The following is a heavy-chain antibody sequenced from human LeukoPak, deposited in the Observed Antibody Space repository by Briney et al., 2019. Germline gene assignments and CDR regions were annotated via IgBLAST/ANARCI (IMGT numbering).Heavy chain of an antibody. D-gene: IGHD2-2*01. V-gene: IGHV1-18*01. CDR3: ASGGSRTSRDAFDI. CDR1: GYTFTSYG. Sequence: ASVKVSCKASGYTFTSYGISWVRQAPGQGLEWMGWISAYNGNTNYAQKLQGRVTMTTDTSTSTADMELRSLRSDDTAVYYCASGGSRTSRDAFDIWGKGKMVTVSS. CDR2: ISAYNGNT. J-gene: IGHJ3*02.